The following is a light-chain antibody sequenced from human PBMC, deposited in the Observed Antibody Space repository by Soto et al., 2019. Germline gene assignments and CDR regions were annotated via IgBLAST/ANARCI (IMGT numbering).Light chain of an antibody. Sequence: QSVLTQPPSASGTPGQRVTISCSGSSSNIGSNYVYWYQQLPGTAPKLLIYRNNQRPSGVPDRFSGSKSGTSASLAISGHRSEDEADYYCAAWDDSLSGAVFGGGTKLTVL. CDR1: SSNIGSNY. CDR3: AAWDDSLSGAV. V-gene: IGLV1-47*01. CDR2: RNN. J-gene: IGLJ2*01.